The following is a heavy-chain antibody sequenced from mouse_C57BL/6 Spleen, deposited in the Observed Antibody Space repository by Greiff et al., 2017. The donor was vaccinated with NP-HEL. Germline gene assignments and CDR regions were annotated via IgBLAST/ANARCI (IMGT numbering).Heavy chain of an antibody. Sequence: QVQLQQPGAELVKPGASVKLSCKASGYTFTSYWMQWVKQRPGQGLEWIGEIDPSDSYTNYNQKFKGKATLTVDTSSSTAYMQLSSLTSEDSAVYYCARSWLRASYWYFDVWGTGTTVTVSS. J-gene: IGHJ1*03. CDR2: IDPSDSYT. D-gene: IGHD1-1*01. V-gene: IGHV1-50*01. CDR1: GYTFTSYW. CDR3: ARSWLRASYWYFDV.